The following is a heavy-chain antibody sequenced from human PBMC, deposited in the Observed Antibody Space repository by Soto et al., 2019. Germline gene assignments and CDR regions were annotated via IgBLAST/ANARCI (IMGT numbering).Heavy chain of an antibody. CDR2: ISYDGSNK. J-gene: IGHJ6*02. CDR3: ARVYSNYYYYYGMDV. CDR1: GFTFSSYA. Sequence: QVQLVESGGGVVQPGRSLRLSCAASGFTFSSYAMHWVRQAPGKGLEWVAVISYDGSNKYYADSVKGRFTISRDNSKNTRYLQMNSLRAEDTAVYYCARVYSNYYYYYGMDVWGQGTTVTVSS. V-gene: IGHV3-30-3*01. D-gene: IGHD4-4*01.